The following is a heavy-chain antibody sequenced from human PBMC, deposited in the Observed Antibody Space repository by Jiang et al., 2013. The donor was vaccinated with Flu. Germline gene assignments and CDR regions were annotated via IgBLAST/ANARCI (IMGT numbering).Heavy chain of an antibody. J-gene: IGHJ5*02. D-gene: IGHD1-1*01. Sequence: KASGYTFVGYWIHWVRQAPGQGLQWMGRLNANNNATNYAQNFQARVTMSRDTSVTTAYMELNTLTSDDTAVYYCITSGNNWFGLVGPGNPGHRLL. V-gene: IGHV1-2*06. CDR3: ITSGNNWFGL. CDR2: LNANNNAT. CDR1: GYTFVGYW.